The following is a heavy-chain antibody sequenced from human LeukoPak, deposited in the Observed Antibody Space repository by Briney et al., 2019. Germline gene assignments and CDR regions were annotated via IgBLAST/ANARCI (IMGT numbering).Heavy chain of an antibody. J-gene: IGHJ5*02. CDR2: IYSSGST. D-gene: IGHD3-10*01. CDR3: ARGDIIRGDYNWFDP. V-gene: IGHV4-4*07. CDR1: TGSISSYY. Sequence: SETLSLTCTVSTGSISSYYCSWIRQPAGEGLGYVGRIYSSGSTNYSPSLKSRVTMSVDTSKNQFSLKLTSVTAADTAVYYCARGDIIRGDYNWFDPWGQGILVTVSS.